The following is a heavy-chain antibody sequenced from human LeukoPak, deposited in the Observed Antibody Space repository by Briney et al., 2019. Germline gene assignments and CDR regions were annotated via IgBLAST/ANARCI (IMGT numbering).Heavy chain of an antibody. V-gene: IGHV1-18*01. D-gene: IGHD2-8*01. Sequence: ASVKVSCKASGGTFSSYGISWVRQAPGQGLEWMGWISAYNGNTNYAQKLQGRVTMTTDTSTSTAYMELRSLRSDDTAVYYCARASRIVLMCLDVWGKGTTVTVSS. CDR1: GGTFSSYG. CDR2: ISAYNGNT. J-gene: IGHJ6*04. CDR3: ARASRIVLMCLDV.